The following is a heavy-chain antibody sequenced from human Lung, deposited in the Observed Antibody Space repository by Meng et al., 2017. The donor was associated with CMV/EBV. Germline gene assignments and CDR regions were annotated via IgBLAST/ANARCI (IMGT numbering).Heavy chain of an antibody. CDR1: GFTFTSYG. CDR3: ARDHYSSSSYLGYYAMDV. CDR2: IYNDGSRT. Sequence: GESLKISCAASGFTFTSYGMSWVRQAPGKGLEWVSLIYNDGSRTYYADSVKGRFTISRDNSKNTVSLQMNNLRVEDSAVYYCARDHYSSSSYLGYYAMDVWGQGXTVTVSS. J-gene: IGHJ6*02. D-gene: IGHD6-6*01. V-gene: IGHV3-23*03.